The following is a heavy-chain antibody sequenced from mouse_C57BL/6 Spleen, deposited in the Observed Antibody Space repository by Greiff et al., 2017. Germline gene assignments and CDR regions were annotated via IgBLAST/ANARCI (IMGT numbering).Heavy chain of an antibody. CDR1: GYTFTSYW. CDR2: IDPSDSET. V-gene: IGHV1-52*01. CDR3: ARSLLCYYGSSWYFDV. D-gene: IGHD1-1*01. Sequence: VQLQQPGAELVRPGSSVKLSCKASGYTFTSYWMHWVKQRPIQGLEWIGNIDPSDSETHYNQKFKDKATLTVDKSSSTAYMQLSSLTSEDAAVYYCARSLLCYYGSSWYFDVWGTGTTVTVSS. J-gene: IGHJ1*03.